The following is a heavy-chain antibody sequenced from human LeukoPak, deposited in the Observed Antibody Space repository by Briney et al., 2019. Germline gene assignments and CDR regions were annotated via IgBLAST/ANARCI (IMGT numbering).Heavy chain of an antibody. D-gene: IGHD3-10*01. V-gene: IGHV1-2*02. CDR2: INPNSGGT. CDR3: ARDPPKGWLGESQNWFDP. J-gene: IGHJ5*02. Sequence: EASVKVSCKASGYTFTGYYMHWVRQAPGQGLEWMGWINPNSGGTNYAQKFQGRVTMTRDTSISTAYMELSRPRSDDTAVYYCARDPPKGWLGESQNWFDPWGQGTLVTVSS. CDR1: GYTFTGYY.